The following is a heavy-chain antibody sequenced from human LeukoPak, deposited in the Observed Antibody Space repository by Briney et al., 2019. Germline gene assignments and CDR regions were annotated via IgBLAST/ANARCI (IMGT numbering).Heavy chain of an antibody. V-gene: IGHV3-23*01. J-gene: IGHJ2*01. Sequence: PGGSLGLSCAASGFTFSSYGMSWVRQAPGKGLEWVSTISGSGVTTYYADSVKGRFTISRDNSKNTLYLQMNSLRAEDTAMYYCAGSDTIGYSPREWDYWSFELWGRGTLVTVSS. CDR3: AGSDTIGYSPREWDYWSFEL. CDR2: ISGSGVTT. D-gene: IGHD3-22*01. CDR1: GFTFSSYG.